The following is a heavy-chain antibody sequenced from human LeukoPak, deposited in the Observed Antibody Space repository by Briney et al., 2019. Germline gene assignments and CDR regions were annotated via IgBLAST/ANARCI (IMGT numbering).Heavy chain of an antibody. V-gene: IGHV1-24*01. CDR3: ATRTPTYGYFYYGMDV. CDR2: FDPEDGET. J-gene: IGHJ6*02. CDR1: GYTLTELS. Sequence: GASVKVSCKVSGYTLTELSMHWVRQAPGKGLEWMGGFDPEDGETIYAQKFQGRVTMTEDTSTDTAYMELSSLRSEDRAVYYCATRTPTYGYFYYGMDVWGQGTTVTVS. D-gene: IGHD4-17*01.